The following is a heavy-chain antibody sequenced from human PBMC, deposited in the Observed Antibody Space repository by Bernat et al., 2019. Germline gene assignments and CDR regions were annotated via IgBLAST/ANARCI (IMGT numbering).Heavy chain of an antibody. CDR2: ISYDGSNK. CDR3: ARDRRGTDSGGMDV. Sequence: QVQLVESGGGVVQPGRSLRLSCAASGFTFSSYAMHWVRQAPGKGLEWVAVISYDGSNKYYADSVKGRFTISRDNSKNTLYLQMYSLRAEDTAVYYCARDRRGTDSGGMDVWGQGTTVTVSS. CDR1: GFTFSSYA. V-gene: IGHV3-30-3*01. D-gene: IGHD3-16*01. J-gene: IGHJ6*02.